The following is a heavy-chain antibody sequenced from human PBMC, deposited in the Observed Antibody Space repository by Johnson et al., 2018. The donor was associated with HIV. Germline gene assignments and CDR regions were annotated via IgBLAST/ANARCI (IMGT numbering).Heavy chain of an antibody. CDR3: ARDRGNYYDSSGYYGLGAFDI. CDR1: GFNVDDDA. J-gene: IGHJ3*02. CDR2: IRYDGSNK. V-gene: IGHV3-30*02. D-gene: IGHD3-22*01. Sequence: QVQLVESGGGVVRPGGSLRLSCAASGFNVDDDALSWVRQVPGKGLEWVAFIRYDGSNKYYADSVKGRFTISRDNSKNTLYLQMNSLRAEDTAVYYCARDRGNYYDSSGYYGLGAFDIWGQGTMVTVSS.